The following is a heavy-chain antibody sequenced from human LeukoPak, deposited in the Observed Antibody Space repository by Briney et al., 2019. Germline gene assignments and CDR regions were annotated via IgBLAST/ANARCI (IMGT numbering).Heavy chain of an antibody. Sequence: PSQTLSLTCTVSGGSISSSSYYWGWIRQPPGKGLEWIGSIYYSGSTYYNPSLKSRVTISVDTSKNQFSLKLSSVTAADTAVYYCARLGDYGDYGCVYWGQGTPVTVSS. V-gene: IGHV4-39*01. J-gene: IGHJ4*02. CDR3: ARLGDYGDYGCVY. D-gene: IGHD4-17*01. CDR2: IYYSGST. CDR1: GGSISSSSYY.